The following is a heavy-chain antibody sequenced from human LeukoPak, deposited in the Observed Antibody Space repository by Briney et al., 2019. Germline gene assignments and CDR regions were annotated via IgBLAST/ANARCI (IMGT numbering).Heavy chain of an antibody. V-gene: IGHV3-21*04. Sequence: PGGSLRLSCAASGFTFSSYSMNWVRQAPGKGLDWVSSISSSSSYIYYADSVKGRFTISRDNAKNSLYLQMNSLRAEDTAVYYCAREYCSGGSCYGHFQHWGQGTLVAVSS. D-gene: IGHD2-15*01. CDR1: GFTFSSYS. CDR2: ISSSSSYI. J-gene: IGHJ1*01. CDR3: AREYCSGGSCYGHFQH.